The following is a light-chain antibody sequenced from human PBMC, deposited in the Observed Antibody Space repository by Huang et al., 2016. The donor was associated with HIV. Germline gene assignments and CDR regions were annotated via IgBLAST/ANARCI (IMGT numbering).Light chain of an antibody. CDR1: QGISDS. CDR3: QQYYSFPQT. J-gene: IGKJ2*01. CDR2: GST. V-gene: IGKV1-NL1*01. Sequence: EIQMTQSPSSLSASVGDRVTLTCRASQGISDSLAWYQHKPGKAPELLLYGSTRLETGVPSRVSGSGSETYYTLTINSLQPEDSATYYCQQYYSFPQTFGQGTKLEIK.